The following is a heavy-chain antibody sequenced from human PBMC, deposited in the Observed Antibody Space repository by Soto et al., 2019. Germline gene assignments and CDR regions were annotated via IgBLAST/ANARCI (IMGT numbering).Heavy chain of an antibody. J-gene: IGHJ5*02. V-gene: IGHV3-30-3*01. Sequence: LRLSCAASELTFSTYAMHWVRQAPGKGLEWVAVISFDGANKYYADSVKGRFTISRDNSKNTLYLQMNSLRAEDTAVYYCSASVDYNWFDPWGQGTLVTVSS. D-gene: IGHD2-21*01. CDR1: ELTFSTYA. CDR3: SASVDYNWFDP. CDR2: ISFDGANK.